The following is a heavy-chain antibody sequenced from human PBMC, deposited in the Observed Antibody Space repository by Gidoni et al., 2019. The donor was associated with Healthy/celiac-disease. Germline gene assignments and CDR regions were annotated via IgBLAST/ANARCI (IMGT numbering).Heavy chain of an antibody. V-gene: IGHV3-9*01. CDR3: AKDSGSSLYCGGDCYHLAY. Sequence: EVQLVESGGGLVQPGRSLRLSCAASGFTFDDYAMHWVRQAPGKGLEWVSGISWNRGGINYADSVKGRFTISRDNAKNSLYLQMNSLRAEDTAFYYCAKDSGSSLYCGGDCYHLAYWGQGTLVTVSS. J-gene: IGHJ4*02. CDR1: GFTFDDYA. CDR2: ISWNRGGI. D-gene: IGHD2-21*02.